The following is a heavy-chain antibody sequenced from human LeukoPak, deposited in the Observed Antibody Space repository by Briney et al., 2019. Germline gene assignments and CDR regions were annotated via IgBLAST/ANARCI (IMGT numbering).Heavy chain of an antibody. Sequence: SETLSLTCTVSSDSISTYFWSWIRQSPGKGLEWIGFIHSSGSTDYSPSLKSRVSMSVDTSRNQFSLTMTSVTAADTAVYFCARGFQTTPTDYYFDFWGQGTLVTVSS. J-gene: IGHJ4*02. D-gene: IGHD1-1*01. CDR1: SDSISTYF. CDR3: ARGFQTTPTDYYFDF. CDR2: IHSSGST. V-gene: IGHV4-59*12.